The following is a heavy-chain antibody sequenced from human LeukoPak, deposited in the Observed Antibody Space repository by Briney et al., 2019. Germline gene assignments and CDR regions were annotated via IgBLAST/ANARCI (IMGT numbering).Heavy chain of an antibody. CDR1: GYTFTGYY. V-gene: IGHV1-2*02. CDR2: INPNSGGT. Sequence: APVKVSCKASGYTFTGYYMHWVRQAPGQGLEWMGWINPNSGGTNYAQKFQGRVTMTRDTSISTAYMELSRLRSDDTAVYYCASGYSRREIYGMDVWGQGTTVTVSS. J-gene: IGHJ6*02. CDR3: ASGYSRREIYGMDV. D-gene: IGHD5-18*01.